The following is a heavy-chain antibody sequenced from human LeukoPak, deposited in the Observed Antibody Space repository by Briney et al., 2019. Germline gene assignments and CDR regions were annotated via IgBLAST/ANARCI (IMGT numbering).Heavy chain of an antibody. V-gene: IGHV3-66*02. CDR2: IYSGGPT. D-gene: IGHD2-15*01. Sequence: GSLKLSCSASGPSVRNHYMTWVRQGPGKGLGGVSVIYSGGPTYYADSVKDRFTISRDSSKNTVYLQMNSLRVEDTAVYYCARGDLRINHMDVWGKGTTVTVSS. CDR3: ARGDLRINHMDV. J-gene: IGHJ6*03. CDR1: GPSVRNHY.